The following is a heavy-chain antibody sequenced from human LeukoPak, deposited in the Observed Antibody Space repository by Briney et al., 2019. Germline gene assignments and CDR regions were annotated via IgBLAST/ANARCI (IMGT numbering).Heavy chain of an antibody. CDR1: GGSISSSSYY. V-gene: IGHV4-39*02. Sequence: SETLSLTCSVSGGSISSSSYYWGWIRQPPGKGLERIGSIYYSGSTFYNPSLNSRVTISVDTSKNHFSLKLSSVTAADTAVYYCARRKQWPNNWFDPWGQGTLVTVSS. J-gene: IGHJ5*02. CDR2: IYYSGST. CDR3: ARRKQWPNNWFDP. D-gene: IGHD6-19*01.